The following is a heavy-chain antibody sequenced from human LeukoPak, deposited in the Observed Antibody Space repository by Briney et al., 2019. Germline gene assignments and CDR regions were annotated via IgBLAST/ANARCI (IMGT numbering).Heavy chain of an antibody. Sequence: EASVTVFCTASGYTFTSYGISWVRQAPGQGLEWMGWISAYNGNTNYAQKLQGRVTMTTDTSTSTAYMELRSLRSDDTAVYYCARVEEGITMALDVWGQGTTVTVSS. CDR2: ISAYNGNT. CDR3: ARVEEGITMALDV. J-gene: IGHJ6*02. CDR1: GYTFTSYG. V-gene: IGHV1-18*01. D-gene: IGHD3-10*01.